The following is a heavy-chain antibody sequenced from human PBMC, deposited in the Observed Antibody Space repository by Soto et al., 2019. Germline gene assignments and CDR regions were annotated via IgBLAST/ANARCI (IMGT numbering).Heavy chain of an antibody. Sequence: QVQLVQSGAEVKKPGASVKVSCKASGYTFSSYGMHWVRQAPGHRLEWMGWINVGNGGTAYSQKFRPRVTITRDTSASTAYMELNSLLSEDTAVYYCARQDAFDVWGQGTMVTVSS. CDR1: GYTFSSYG. CDR3: ARQDAFDV. J-gene: IGHJ3*01. CDR2: INVGNGGT. V-gene: IGHV1-3*01.